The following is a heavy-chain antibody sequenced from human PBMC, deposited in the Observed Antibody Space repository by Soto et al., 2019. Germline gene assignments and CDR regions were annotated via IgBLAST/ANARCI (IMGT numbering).Heavy chain of an antibody. CDR2: ISGSGGST. D-gene: IGHD4-17*01. J-gene: IGHJ6*03. V-gene: IGHV3-23*01. Sequence: GGSLRLSCAASGFTFSSYAMSWVRQAPGKGLEWVSAISGSGGSTYYADSVKGRFTISRDNSKNTLYLQMNSLRAEDTAVYYCAKAREIRVDYGDSPYYYYCMDVWGKGTTVTVSS. CDR3: AKAREIRVDYGDSPYYYYCMDV. CDR1: GFTFSSYA.